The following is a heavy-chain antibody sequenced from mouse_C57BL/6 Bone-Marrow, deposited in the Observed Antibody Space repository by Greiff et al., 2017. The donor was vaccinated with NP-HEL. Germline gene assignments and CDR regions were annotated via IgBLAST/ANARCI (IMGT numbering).Heavy chain of an antibody. J-gene: IGHJ3*01. CDR1: GYTFTSYW. V-gene: IGHV1-64*01. Sequence: QVQLQQPGAELVKPGASVKLSCKASGYTFTSYWMHWVKQRPGQGLEWIGMIHHSSGSTNYNEKFKSQATLTVDKSCSTPYMQLSSLTSEESAVYYCERGGITTVGAYWGQGTLVTVSA. CDR2: IHHSSGST. D-gene: IGHD1-1*01. CDR3: ERGGITTVGAY.